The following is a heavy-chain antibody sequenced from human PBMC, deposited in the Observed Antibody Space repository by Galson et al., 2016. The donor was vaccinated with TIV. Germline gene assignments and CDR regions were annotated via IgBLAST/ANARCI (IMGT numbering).Heavy chain of an antibody. CDR2: IIPVLGMT. V-gene: IGHV1-69*02. J-gene: IGHJ4*02. CDR3: ARGDTGRHYEAYFDS. Sequence: KVSCKASGGTFSTYTINWVRQAPGQGLQWLGRIIPVLGMTDYAQRLQGRVTITADRSTSTAYMELSSLRSDDTAVYYCARGDTGRHYEAYFDSWDQGTVVTVSS. CDR1: GGTFSTYT. D-gene: IGHD3-3*01.